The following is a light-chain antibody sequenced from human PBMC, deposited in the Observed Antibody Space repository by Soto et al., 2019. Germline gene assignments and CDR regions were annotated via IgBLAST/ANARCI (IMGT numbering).Light chain of an antibody. CDR1: SSDVGAYKY. CDR2: DVS. V-gene: IGLV2-11*01. CDR3: SSYAGYSTSVV. J-gene: IGLJ2*01. Sequence: QSALTQPRSVSGSPGPSVTISCTGTSSDVGAYKYVSWYQQSPGKAPKLMIFDVSKRPSGVPGRFSGSKSGNTASLTISGLQADDEADYYCSSYAGYSTSVVFGGGTQLTVL.